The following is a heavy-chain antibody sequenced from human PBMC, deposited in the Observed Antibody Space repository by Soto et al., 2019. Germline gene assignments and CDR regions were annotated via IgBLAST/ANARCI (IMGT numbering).Heavy chain of an antibody. Sequence: GASVKVSCKASGGTFSSYTISWVRQAPGQGLEWMGRIIPILGIANYAQKFQGRVTITADKSTSTAYMGLSSLRSEDTAVYYCASPSPNNGDYVFGYCGQGSLVSVSS. J-gene: IGHJ4*02. D-gene: IGHD3-16*01. CDR1: GGTFSSYT. V-gene: IGHV1-69*02. CDR3: ASPSPNNGDYVFGY. CDR2: IIPILGIA.